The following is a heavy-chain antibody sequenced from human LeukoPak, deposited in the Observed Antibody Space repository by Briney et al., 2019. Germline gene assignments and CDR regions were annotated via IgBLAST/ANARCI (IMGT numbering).Heavy chain of an antibody. CDR2: ISSSGSTI. CDR3: VKNGIYSSGWYGGYFDY. Sequence: GGSLILSCAASGFTFSSYEMKWVRQAPGKGLQWVSYISSSGSTIYYADSVKGRFTISRDNSKNTLYLQMSSLRAEDTAVYYCVKNGIYSSGWYGGYFDYWGQGTLVTVSS. V-gene: IGHV3-48*03. J-gene: IGHJ4*02. D-gene: IGHD6-19*01. CDR1: GFTFSSYE.